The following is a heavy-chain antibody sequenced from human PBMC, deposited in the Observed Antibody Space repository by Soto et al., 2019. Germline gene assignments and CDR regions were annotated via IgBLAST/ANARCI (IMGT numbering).Heavy chain of an antibody. CDR2: IYYSGST. CDR1: GGSVSSGSYY. V-gene: IGHV4-61*01. Sequence: QVQLQESGPGLVKPSETLSLTCTVSGGSVSSGSYYWSWIRQPPGKGLEWIGYIYYSGSTNYNPALKSRVTISVDTSKNQFSLKRSSVTAADTAVYYCARGQINVLRFLEWLPTLDPWGQGTLVTVSS. J-gene: IGHJ5*02. D-gene: IGHD3-3*01. CDR3: ARGQINVLRFLEWLPTLDP.